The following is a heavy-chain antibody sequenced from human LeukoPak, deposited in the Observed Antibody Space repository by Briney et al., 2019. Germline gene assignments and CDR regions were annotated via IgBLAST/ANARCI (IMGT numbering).Heavy chain of an antibody. D-gene: IGHD3-22*01. J-gene: IGHJ4*02. Sequence: TSETLSLTCTVSGGSISSYYWSWIRQPPGKGLEWIGYIYYSGSTNYNPSLKSRVTISVDTSKNQFSLKLSSVTAADTAVYYCARAAYYYDSSGYYAWVLDYWGQGTLVTVSS. CDR3: ARAAYYYDSSGYYAWVLDY. CDR1: GGSISSYY. V-gene: IGHV4-59*01. CDR2: IYYSGST.